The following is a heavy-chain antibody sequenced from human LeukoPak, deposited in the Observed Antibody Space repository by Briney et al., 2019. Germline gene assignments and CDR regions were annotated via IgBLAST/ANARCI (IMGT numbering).Heavy chain of an antibody. D-gene: IGHD3-22*01. CDR3: ARSSGYLPFDY. V-gene: IGHV4-30-2*01. Sequence: SQTLSLTCAVSGGSISSGGYSWSWIRQPPGKGLEWIGYIYHSGSTYYNPSLKGRVTISVDRSKNQYSPKLSSVTAADTAVYYCARSSGYLPFDYWGQGTLVTVSS. CDR2: IYHSGST. J-gene: IGHJ4*02. CDR1: GGSISSGGYS.